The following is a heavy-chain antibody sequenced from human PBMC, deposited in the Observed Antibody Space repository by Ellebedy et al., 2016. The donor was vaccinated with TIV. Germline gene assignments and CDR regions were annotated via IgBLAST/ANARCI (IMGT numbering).Heavy chain of an antibody. CDR1: GGSISSSSYY. CDR2: IYYSGST. D-gene: IGHD3-10*01. CDR3: ARVNGAFGELLSDAFDI. Sequence: MPSETLSLTCTVSGGSISSSSYYWGWIRQPPGKGLEWIGSIYYSGSTYYNPSLKSRVTISVDTSKNQFSLKLSSVTAADTAVYYCARVNGAFGELLSDAFDIWGQGTMVTVSS. J-gene: IGHJ3*02. V-gene: IGHV4-39*01.